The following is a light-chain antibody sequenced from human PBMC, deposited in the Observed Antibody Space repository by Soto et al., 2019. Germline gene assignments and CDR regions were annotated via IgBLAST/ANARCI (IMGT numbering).Light chain of an antibody. CDR2: DAS. CDR3: HQYASSPLT. V-gene: IGKV3-20*01. CDR1: QSVGRNY. Sequence: EIVLTQSPGTLSLSPGERATLSCRASQSVGRNYLAWYQQKPGQAPRLLIYDASKKATGIPDSFSGSGSGTDFTLTISRLEPEDFAVYYCHQYASSPLTFGQGTQVEIK. J-gene: IGKJ1*01.